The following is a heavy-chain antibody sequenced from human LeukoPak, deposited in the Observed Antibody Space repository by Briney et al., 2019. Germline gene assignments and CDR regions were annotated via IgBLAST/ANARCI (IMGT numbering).Heavy chain of an antibody. CDR2: ISYDGSNK. Sequence: GRSLRLSCAASGFTFSSYGMHWVRQAPGKGLEWVAVISYDGSNKYYADSVKGRFTISRDNSKNTLYLQMNSLRAEDTAVYYCAKDYYDSSGYADAFDIWGQGTMVTVSS. CDR3: AKDYYDSSGYADAFDI. CDR1: GFTFSSYG. J-gene: IGHJ3*02. V-gene: IGHV3-30*18. D-gene: IGHD3-22*01.